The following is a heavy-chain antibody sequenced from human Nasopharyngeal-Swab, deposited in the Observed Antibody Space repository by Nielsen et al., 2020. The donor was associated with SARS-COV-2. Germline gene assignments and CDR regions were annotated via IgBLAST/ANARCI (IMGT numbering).Heavy chain of an antibody. CDR1: GYTFTSYY. Sequence: ASVKVSCKASGYTFTSYYLHWVRQAPGQGLEWMGIINPSGGSATYAQKFQRRVTFTRDTSTTTFYMELSSLRSEDTAVYYCARGPVVVVVADNYFDHWGQGTLVTVSS. CDR3: ARGPVVVVVADNYFDH. J-gene: IGHJ4*02. D-gene: IGHD2-15*01. V-gene: IGHV1-46*01. CDR2: INPSGGSA.